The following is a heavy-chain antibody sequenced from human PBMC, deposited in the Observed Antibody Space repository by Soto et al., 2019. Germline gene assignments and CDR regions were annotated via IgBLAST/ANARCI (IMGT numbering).Heavy chain of an antibody. CDR1: GFTFSNYG. Sequence: QVQLVESGGGVVQPGRSLTVSCAASGFTFSNYGMHWVRQAPDKGLEWVAVIWYDGSRKYYADSVKGRFTISRDDSKKTLELEMNSLGVDDTAVYYCVRAASFPDSSAPWGQGTLVTVSS. J-gene: IGHJ5*02. CDR2: IWYDGSRK. CDR3: VRAASFPDSSAP. D-gene: IGHD3-22*01. V-gene: IGHV3-33*01.